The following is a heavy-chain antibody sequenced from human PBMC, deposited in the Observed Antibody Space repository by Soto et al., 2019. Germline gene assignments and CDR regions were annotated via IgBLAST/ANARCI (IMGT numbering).Heavy chain of an antibody. J-gene: IGHJ6*02. V-gene: IGHV4-34*01. CDR3: AGLRLRRRDYYYYGMDV. CDR2: INHSGST. D-gene: IGHD2-15*01. CDR1: GGSFSGYY. Sequence: SETLSLTCAVYGGSFSGYYWSWIRQPPGKGLEWIGEINHSGSTNYNPSLKSRVTISVDTSKSQFSLKLSSVTAADTAVYYCAGLRLRRRDYYYYGMDVWGQGTTVTVSS.